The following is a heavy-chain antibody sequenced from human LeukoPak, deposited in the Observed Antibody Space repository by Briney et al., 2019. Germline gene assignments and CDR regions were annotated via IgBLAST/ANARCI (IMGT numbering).Heavy chain of an antibody. D-gene: IGHD3-10*01. CDR1: GFTFSSYS. V-gene: IGHV3-74*01. CDR2: INSDGSST. J-gene: IGHJ6*02. CDR3: ARLGSDYYGSGSYMAYYYYGMDV. Sequence: PGGSLRLSCAASGFTFSSYSMNWVRQAPGKGLVWVSRINSDGSSTSYADSVKGRFTISRDNAKNTLYLQMNSLRAEDTAVYYCARLGSDYYGSGSYMAYYYYGMDVWGQGTTVTVSS.